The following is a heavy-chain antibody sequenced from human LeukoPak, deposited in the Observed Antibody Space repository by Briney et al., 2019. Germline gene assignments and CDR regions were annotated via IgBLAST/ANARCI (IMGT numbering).Heavy chain of an antibody. CDR3: ARGPTVPVADYYFDY. CDR2: IYSGGST. V-gene: IGHV3-66*01. D-gene: IGHD6-19*01. CDR1: GFTVSSNY. J-gene: IGHJ4*02. Sequence: LPGRSLRLSCAASGFTVSSNYMSWVRQAPGKGLEWVSVIYSGGSTYYADSVKGRFTISRDNSKNTLYLQMNSLRAEDTAVYYCARGPTVPVADYYFDYWGQGTLVTVSS.